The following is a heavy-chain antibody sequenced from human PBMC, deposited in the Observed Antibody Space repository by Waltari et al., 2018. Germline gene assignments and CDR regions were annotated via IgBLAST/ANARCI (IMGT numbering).Heavy chain of an antibody. CDR1: GFTSFNYF. V-gene: IGHV3-23*04. CDR3: AKGFEDLLPFDH. J-gene: IGHJ4*02. D-gene: IGHD2-21*01. Sequence: EVQLVESGGTSVQPGGSLRLSCAASGFTSFNYFISWVRQAPGKGLVWISASSDGGVYTYYADSVKGRFTISRDSSKNTIYLQMNSLRVEDTALYYCAKGFEDLLPFDHWGQGTLVTVST. CDR2: SSDGGVYT.